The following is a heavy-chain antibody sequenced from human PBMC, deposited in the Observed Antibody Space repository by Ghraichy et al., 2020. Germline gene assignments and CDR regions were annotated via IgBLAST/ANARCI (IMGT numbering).Heavy chain of an antibody. Sequence: GGSLRLSCAASGFTFSSYAMSWVRQAPGKGLEWVSAISGSGGSTYYADSVKGRFTISRDNSKNTLYLQMNSLRAEDTAVYYCAKDLSGDKQHLASGLHLWAVSKAGPFDYWGQGTLVTVSS. CDR1: GFTFSSYA. D-gene: IGHD7-27*01. J-gene: IGHJ4*02. V-gene: IGHV3-23*01. CDR2: ISGSGGST. CDR3: AKDLSGDKQHLASGLHLWAVSKAGPFDY.